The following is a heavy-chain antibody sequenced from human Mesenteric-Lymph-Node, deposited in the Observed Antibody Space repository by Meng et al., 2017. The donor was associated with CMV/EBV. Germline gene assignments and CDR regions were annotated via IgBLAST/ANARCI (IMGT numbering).Heavy chain of an antibody. J-gene: IGHJ4*02. D-gene: IGHD1-14*01. CDR1: GFSFSDYY. Sequence: GESLKISCAASGFSFSDYYMSWFRQAPGKGLEWVSYISSSGSTIYYADSVKGRFTISRDNAKNSLYLQMNSLRAEDTAVYYCARDSLSWHRPDYWGQGTLVTVSS. V-gene: IGHV3-11*01. CDR2: ISSSGSTI. CDR3: ARDSLSWHRPDY.